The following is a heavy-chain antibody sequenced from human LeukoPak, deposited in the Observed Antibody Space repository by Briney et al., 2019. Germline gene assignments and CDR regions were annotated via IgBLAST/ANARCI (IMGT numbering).Heavy chain of an antibody. CDR2: ISSSSGTI. CDR3: ARGPLLEWLLYFDY. V-gene: IGHV3-48*01. Sequence: PGGSLRLSCAASGFTFSSYSMKWVRQAPGKGLEWVSYISSSSGTIYYADSVKGRFTISRDNAKNSLFLQMNSLRAEDTAVYYCARGPLLEWLLYFDYWGRGTLVTVSS. D-gene: IGHD3-3*01. CDR1: GFTFSSYS. J-gene: IGHJ4*01.